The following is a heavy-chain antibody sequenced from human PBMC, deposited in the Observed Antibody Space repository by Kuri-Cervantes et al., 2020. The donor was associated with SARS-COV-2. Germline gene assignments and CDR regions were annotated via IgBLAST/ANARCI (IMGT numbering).Heavy chain of an antibody. J-gene: IGHJ4*02. V-gene: IGHV3-23*01. Sequence: GESLKISCAASAFTFSGCSMSWVRQAPGKGLEWVSTISGSGGSAYYVDSVMGRFTISRDNSKNTLYLQMNSLRAEDTAIYYCTTYEITGDYYDHWGQGTRVTVSS. CDR1: AFTFSGCS. CDR3: TTYEITGDYYDH. CDR2: ISGSGGSA. D-gene: IGHD2-8*02.